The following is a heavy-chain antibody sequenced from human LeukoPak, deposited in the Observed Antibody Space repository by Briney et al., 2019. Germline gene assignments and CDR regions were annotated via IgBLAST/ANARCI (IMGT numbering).Heavy chain of an antibody. J-gene: IGHJ3*02. Sequence: PVASVKVSCKASGYTFTSCYMHWVRQAPGQGLEWMGIINPSGGSTSYAQKFQGRVTMTRDMSTSTVYMELSSLRSEDTAVYYCAREYVGDYYDSSGYYPGGPFDIWGQGTMVTVSS. CDR3: AREYVGDYYDSSGYYPGGPFDI. CDR1: GYTFTSCY. V-gene: IGHV1-46*01. D-gene: IGHD3-22*01. CDR2: INPSGGST.